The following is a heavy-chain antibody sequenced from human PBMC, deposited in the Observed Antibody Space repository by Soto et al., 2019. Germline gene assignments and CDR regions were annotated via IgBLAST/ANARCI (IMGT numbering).Heavy chain of an antibody. CDR3: AKDGPYSSSWFFGSYYYYGMDV. V-gene: IGHV3-30*04. Sequence: GGSLRLSCVASGFTFSSYAMHWVRQAPGKGLEWVAVISYDGSNKYYADSVKGRFTISRDNSKNTLYLQMNSLRAEDTAVYYCAKDGPYSSSWFFGSYYYYGMDVWGQGTTVTVSS. D-gene: IGHD6-13*01. CDR2: ISYDGSNK. CDR1: GFTFSSYA. J-gene: IGHJ6*02.